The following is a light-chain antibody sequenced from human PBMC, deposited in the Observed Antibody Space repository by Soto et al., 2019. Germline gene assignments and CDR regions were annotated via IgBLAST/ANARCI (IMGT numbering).Light chain of an antibody. CDR3: QQRSNWPPMYT. CDR2: DAS. J-gene: IGKJ2*01. Sequence: EIVLTQSPATLSLSPGERATLSCRASQSVSSYLAWYQQKPGQAPRLLIYDASNRDAAIPARFSGSGAETDFTLTISSLEPEDFAVYYCQQRSNWPPMYTFGQGTKLEIK. V-gene: IGKV3-11*01. CDR1: QSVSSY.